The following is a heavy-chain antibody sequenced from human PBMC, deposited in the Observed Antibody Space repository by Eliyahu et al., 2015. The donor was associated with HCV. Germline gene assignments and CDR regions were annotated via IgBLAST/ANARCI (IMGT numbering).Heavy chain of an antibody. V-gene: IGHV1-69*01. CDR2: IIPMFTSA. Sequence: QVQLVQPGAEVKKPGSSVRVSCKTSGGXFXSRSFSWVRQAPGQGLEWVGGIIPMFTSAKYAQKFQGRVTISADESTSTVYMEVSSLRFDDTAVYYCAREQAYFGSNSEGPGGLDYWGQGTLVTVSS. D-gene: IGHD4-23*01. CDR3: AREQAYFGSNSEGPGGLDY. J-gene: IGHJ4*02. CDR1: GGXFXSRS.